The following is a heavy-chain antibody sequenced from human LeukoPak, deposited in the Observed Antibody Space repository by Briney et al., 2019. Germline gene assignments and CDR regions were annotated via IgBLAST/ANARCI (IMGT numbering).Heavy chain of an antibody. V-gene: IGHV4-34*01. CDR3: ARSGSYYVYAFDI. CDR1: GGSFSGYY. CDR2: INHSGST. D-gene: IGHD1-26*01. J-gene: IGHJ3*02. Sequence: SETLSLTCAVYGGSFSGYYWSWIRQPPGKGLEWIGEINHSGSTNYNPSLKSRVTISVDTSKNQFSLKLSSVTAADTAVNYCARSGSYYVYAFDIWGQGTMVTVSS.